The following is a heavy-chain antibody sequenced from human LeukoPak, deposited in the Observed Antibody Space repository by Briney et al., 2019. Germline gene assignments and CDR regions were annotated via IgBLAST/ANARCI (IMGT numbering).Heavy chain of an antibody. CDR1: GGSISSYY. D-gene: IGHD3-22*01. Sequence: SETLSLTCTVSGGSISSYYCNWIRQPPGKGLEWNGYIYYSGGTNYNPSLKSRVTISLDTFKNQFSLKLSSVTAADTAVYYCAGASLYYDSSGQRTFDIWGQGTMVTVSS. J-gene: IGHJ3*02. CDR2: IYYSGGT. V-gene: IGHV4-59*01. CDR3: AGASLYYDSSGQRTFDI.